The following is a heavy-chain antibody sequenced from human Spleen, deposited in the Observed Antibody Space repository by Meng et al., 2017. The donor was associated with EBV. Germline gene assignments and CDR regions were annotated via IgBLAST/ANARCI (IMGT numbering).Heavy chain of an antibody. V-gene: IGHV4-34*01. D-gene: IGHD3-10*01. CDR2: INHGGST. Sequence: QVQPQQWGAGLLKPSETLSLSCAVYGGSFSDHYWTWIRQPPGKGLEWIGEINHGGSTNCNPSLKSRATISVDTSKNQFSLKLSSVTAADTAVYYCARDGGYASGTYYPIDPWGQGTLVTVSS. CDR3: ARDGGYASGTYYPIDP. CDR1: GGSFSDHY. J-gene: IGHJ5*02.